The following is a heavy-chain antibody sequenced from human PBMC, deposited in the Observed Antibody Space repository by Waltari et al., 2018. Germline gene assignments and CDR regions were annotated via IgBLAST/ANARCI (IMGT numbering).Heavy chain of an antibody. CDR2: INHAGTI. V-gene: IGHV4-34*01. D-gene: IGHD5-12*01. J-gene: IGHJ3*01. CDR1: GGSFSSYY. Sequence: QVQLQQWGAGRLKPSETRSLTCGVGGGSFSSYYWSWIRQSPGKGLELIGEINHAGTIHYNPSFKSRVTMSIDTARNQFSLEVKSVIAADTAVYFCARISGLDYATPMWGLGTVVTVSS. CDR3: ARISGLDYATPM.